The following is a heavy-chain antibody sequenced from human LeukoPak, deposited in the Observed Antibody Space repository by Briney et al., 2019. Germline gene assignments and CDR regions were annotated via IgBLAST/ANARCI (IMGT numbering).Heavy chain of an antibody. J-gene: IGHJ4*02. Sequence: GESLKISCKGSGYSFTSYWIGWVRQMPGKGLEWMGIIYPGDSDTRYSPSFQGQVTISADKSISTAYLQWSSLKASDTAMYYCARVVTMARGVIYYFDYWGQGTLVTVSS. V-gene: IGHV5-51*01. CDR1: GYSFTSYW. CDR3: ARVVTMARGVIYYFDY. CDR2: IYPGDSDT. D-gene: IGHD3-10*01.